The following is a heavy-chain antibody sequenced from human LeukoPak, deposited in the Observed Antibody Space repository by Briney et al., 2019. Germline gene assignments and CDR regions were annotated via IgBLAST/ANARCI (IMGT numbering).Heavy chain of an antibody. V-gene: IGHV3-30*02. D-gene: IGHD3-22*01. J-gene: IGHJ4*02. CDR3: ARVGYYDSSGYYPY. CDR2: LRHDGSYK. CDR1: GFTFSSYG. Sequence: PGGSLRLSCVASGFTFSSYGMHWVRQAPGKGLEWVAFLRHDGSYKYYADSVKGRFTISRDNSKNTLYLQMNSLRAEDTAVYYCARVGYYDSSGYYPYWGQGTLVTVSS.